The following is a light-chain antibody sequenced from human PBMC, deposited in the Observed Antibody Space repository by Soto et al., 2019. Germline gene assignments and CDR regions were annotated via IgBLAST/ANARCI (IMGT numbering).Light chain of an antibody. CDR2: AAS. V-gene: IGKV1-27*01. CDR1: QGIIDY. CDR3: QKYDTAPQT. J-gene: IGKJ1*01. Sequence: DIQMTQSPSSLSASVGDRVTITCRASQGIIDYLAWYQQKPGKPPKLLIYAASTLHSGVPSRFSGSGAGTDFTLTMSSLQPEDVATYYCQKYDTAPQTFGPGTRVEIK.